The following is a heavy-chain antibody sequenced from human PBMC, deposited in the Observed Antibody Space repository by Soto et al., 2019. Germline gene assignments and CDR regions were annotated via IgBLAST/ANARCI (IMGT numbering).Heavy chain of an antibody. D-gene: IGHD5-12*01. CDR2: ISSSASYM. Sequence: PGGSLRLSCATSGFTFSRCDMNWVRQAPGKGLEWVSFISSSASYMFYAGSVKGRFTISRDNSKKSLYLQMNSLRADDTAVYYCARECVDTVTSITVPFDYWGQGALVTVSS. J-gene: IGHJ4*02. CDR3: ARECVDTVTSITVPFDY. CDR1: GFTFSRCD. V-gene: IGHV3-21*01.